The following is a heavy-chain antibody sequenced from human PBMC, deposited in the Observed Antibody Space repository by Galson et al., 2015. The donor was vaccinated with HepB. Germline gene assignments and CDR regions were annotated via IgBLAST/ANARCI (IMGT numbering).Heavy chain of an antibody. CDR3: AKESPPYSSSFDD. CDR1: GFTFSSYA. Sequence: SLRLSCAASGFTFSSYAMSWVRQAPGKGLEWVAAISGRGSRTYYADSVKGRCTISRDNSKNTLYLQMNSLRAEDTAVYYCAKESPPYSSSFDDWGQGTLVTVSS. J-gene: IGHJ4*02. D-gene: IGHD6-13*01. V-gene: IGHV3-23*01. CDR2: ISGRGSRT.